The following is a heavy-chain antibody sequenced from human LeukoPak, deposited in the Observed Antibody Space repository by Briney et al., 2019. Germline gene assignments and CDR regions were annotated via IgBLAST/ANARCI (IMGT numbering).Heavy chain of an antibody. CDR3: ARMGGYVSYYYFDY. V-gene: IGHV4-61*08. CDR1: GGFINSDGYY. D-gene: IGHD5-12*01. CDR2: IYKNGSP. Sequence: SEPLSLTCTVSGGFINSDGYYWRWGPQPPGKGLEWIGYIYKNGSPNYNPSLKSRVTISVDTSKNLFSMKLSSVTAADTAVYFCARMGGYVSYYYFDYWGQGTLVTVSS. J-gene: IGHJ4*02.